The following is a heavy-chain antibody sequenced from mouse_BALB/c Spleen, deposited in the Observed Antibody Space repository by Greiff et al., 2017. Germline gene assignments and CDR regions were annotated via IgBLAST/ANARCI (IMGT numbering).Heavy chain of an antibody. CDR1: GFSLTSYG. CDR3: ARDHDGYYAMDY. CDR2: IWAGGST. J-gene: IGHJ4*01. D-gene: IGHD2-3*01. Sequence: VKLMESGPGLVAPSQSLSITCTVSGFSLTSYGVHWVRQPPGKGLEWLGVIWAGGSTNYNSALMSRLSISKDNSKSQVFLKMNSLQTDDTAMYYCARDHDGYYAMDYWGQGTSVTVSS. V-gene: IGHV2-9*02.